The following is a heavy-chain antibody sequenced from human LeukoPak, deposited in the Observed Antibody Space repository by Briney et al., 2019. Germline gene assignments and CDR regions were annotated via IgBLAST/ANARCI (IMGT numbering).Heavy chain of an antibody. D-gene: IGHD1-14*01. Sequence: GGSLRLSCVASGFTLDDYGMIWVRQAPEKGLEWVSSINWNGVGTNYADSVKGRFTISRDNAKNSLYLQMNSLTAEDTALYYCARGDINTRTGDYWGQGTLVTVSS. CDR2: INWNGVGT. CDR3: ARGDINTRTGDY. J-gene: IGHJ4*02. V-gene: IGHV3-20*04. CDR1: GFTLDDYG.